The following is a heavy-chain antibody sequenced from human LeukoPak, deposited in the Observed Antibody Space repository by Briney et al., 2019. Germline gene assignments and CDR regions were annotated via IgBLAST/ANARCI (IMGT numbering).Heavy chain of an antibody. CDR1: GFIFSSFG. CDR3: ARKMIGGRHYYSMDA. D-gene: IGHD3-22*01. CDR2: IRYDESNK. V-gene: IGHV3-30*02. Sequence: GGSLRLSCAASGFIFSSFGMHWVRQGPGKGLEWVAFIRYDESNKYYADSVKGRFTISRDNSKNTVYLQMNSLRGEDTAVYFCARKMIGGRHYYSMDAGGKGTSVTVSS. J-gene: IGHJ6*03.